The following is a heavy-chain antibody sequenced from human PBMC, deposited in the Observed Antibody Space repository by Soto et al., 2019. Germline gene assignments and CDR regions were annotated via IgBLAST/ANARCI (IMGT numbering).Heavy chain of an antibody. J-gene: IGHJ4*02. CDR2: IDIDGSTT. Sequence: GGSLRLSCAASGFTFSSYWMHWVRQTPGKGLVWVSRIDIDGSTTTYADSVKGRFTIYRDNAKNTLYLQMNSLRAEDTAVYYCARDQTVAGPTTFDYCGQGTLVTLSS. CDR3: ARDQTVAGPTTFDY. V-gene: IGHV3-74*01. CDR1: GFTFSSYW. D-gene: IGHD6-19*01.